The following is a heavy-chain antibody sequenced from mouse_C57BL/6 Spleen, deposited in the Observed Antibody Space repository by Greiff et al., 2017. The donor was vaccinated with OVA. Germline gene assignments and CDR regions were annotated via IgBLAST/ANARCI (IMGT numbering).Heavy chain of an antibody. CDR1: GFTFSDYY. CDR2: INYDGSST. V-gene: IGHV5-16*01. Sequence: EVMLVESEGGLVQPGSSMKLSCTASGFTFSDYYMAWVRQVPEKGLEWVANINYDGSSTYYLDSLKSRFIISRDNAKNILYLQMSSLKSEDTATYYCAREGGKRDAMDYWGQGTSVTVSS. J-gene: IGHJ4*01. D-gene: IGHD2-1*01. CDR3: AREGGKRDAMDY.